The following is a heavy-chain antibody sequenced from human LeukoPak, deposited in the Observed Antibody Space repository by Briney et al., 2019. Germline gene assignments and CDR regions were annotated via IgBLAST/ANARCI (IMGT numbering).Heavy chain of an antibody. D-gene: IGHD3-3*01. CDR1: GFTFSSYA. Sequence: GGSLRLSCAASGFTFSSYAMSWVRQAPGKGLAWVSAISGSGGSTYYADSVKGRFTISRDNSKNTLYLQMNSLRAEDTAVYYCAKDPRLTDYDFWSGPDDYYGMDVWGQGTTVTVSS. V-gene: IGHV3-23*01. CDR3: AKDPRLTDYDFWSGPDDYYGMDV. J-gene: IGHJ6*02. CDR2: ISGSGGST.